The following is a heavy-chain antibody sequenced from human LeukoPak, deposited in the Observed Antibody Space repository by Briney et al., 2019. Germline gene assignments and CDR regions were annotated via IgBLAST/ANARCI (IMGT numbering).Heavy chain of an antibody. Sequence: GRSLRLSCAASGFTFSSYGMHWVRQAPGKGLEWVAVISYDGSNKYYADSVKGRITISRDNSKDTLYLQMDSLRAEDTAVYYCAREAYSYGYIDYWGQGTLVTVSS. CDR1: GFTFSSYG. D-gene: IGHD5-18*01. J-gene: IGHJ4*02. CDR2: ISYDGSNK. V-gene: IGHV3-30*03. CDR3: AREAYSYGYIDY.